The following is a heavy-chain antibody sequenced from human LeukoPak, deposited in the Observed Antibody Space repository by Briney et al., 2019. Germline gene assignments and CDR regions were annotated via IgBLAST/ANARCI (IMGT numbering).Heavy chain of an antibody. CDR3: ARVARSYYNPSYYYYYMDV. Sequence: GSSVKVSCKASGGTFSSYAINWVRQATGQGLEWMGWMNPNSGNTGYAQKFQGRVTITRNTSISTAYMELSSLRSEDTAVYYCARVARSYYNPSYYYYYMDVWGEGTTVTVSS. CDR2: MNPNSGNT. J-gene: IGHJ6*03. D-gene: IGHD3-10*01. V-gene: IGHV1-8*03. CDR1: GGTFSSYA.